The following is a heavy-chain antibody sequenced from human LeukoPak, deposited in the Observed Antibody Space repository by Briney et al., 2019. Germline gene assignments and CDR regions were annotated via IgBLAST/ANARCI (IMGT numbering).Heavy chain of an antibody. Sequence: NPSETLSLTCTVSGGSISSYYWSWIRQPPGKGLEWIGYIYYSVSTNYNPSLKSRVTISVDTSKNQFSLKLSSVTAADTAVYYCARGLPNDDAFDIWGQGTMVTVSS. D-gene: IGHD2-2*01. J-gene: IGHJ3*02. CDR3: ARGLPNDDAFDI. CDR2: IYYSVST. CDR1: GGSISSYY. V-gene: IGHV4-59*01.